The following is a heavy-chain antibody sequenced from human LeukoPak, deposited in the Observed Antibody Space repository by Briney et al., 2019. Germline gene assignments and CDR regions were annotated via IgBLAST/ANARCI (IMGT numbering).Heavy chain of an antibody. D-gene: IGHD3-10*01. CDR3: ARGPYYYGSGSYYTGYYFDY. CDR2: MNPNSGNT. J-gene: IGHJ4*02. V-gene: IGHV1-8*01. Sequence: ASVTVSCTASGYTFTIYDINWVRQATGQGLEWMGWMNPNSGNTGYAQKFQGRVTMTRNTSISTAYMELSSLRSEDTAVYYCARGPYYYGSGSYYTGYYFDYWGQGTLVTVSS. CDR1: GYTFTIYD.